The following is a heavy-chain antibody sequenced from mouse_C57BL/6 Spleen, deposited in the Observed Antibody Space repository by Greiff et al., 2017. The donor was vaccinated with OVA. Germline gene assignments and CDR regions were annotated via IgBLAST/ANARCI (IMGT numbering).Heavy chain of an antibody. V-gene: IGHV1-69*01. CDR1: GYTFTSYW. J-gene: IGHJ3*01. Sequence: VKLQQPGAELVMPGASVKLSCKASGYTFTSYWMHWVKQRPGQGLEWIGEIDPSDSYTNYNQKFKGKSTLTVDKSSSTAYMQLSSLTSEDSAVYYCASLGQFAYWGQGTLVTVSA. D-gene: IGHD4-1*01. CDR2: IDPSDSYT. CDR3: ASLGQFAY.